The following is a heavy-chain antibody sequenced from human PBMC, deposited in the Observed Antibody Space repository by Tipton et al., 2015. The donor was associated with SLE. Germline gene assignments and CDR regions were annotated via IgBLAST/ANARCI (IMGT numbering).Heavy chain of an antibody. CDR2: IWYDGSNK. CDR3: AREKWSGSSFPDY. D-gene: IGHD3-10*02. J-gene: IGHJ4*02. V-gene: IGHV3-33*01. CDR1: GFTFSSYG. Sequence: SLRLSCAASGFTFSSYGMHWVRQAPGKGLEWVAVIWYDGSNKYYADSVKGRFTISRDNSKNTLYLQMNSLRAEDTAVYYCAREKWSGSSFPDYWGQGTLVTVSS.